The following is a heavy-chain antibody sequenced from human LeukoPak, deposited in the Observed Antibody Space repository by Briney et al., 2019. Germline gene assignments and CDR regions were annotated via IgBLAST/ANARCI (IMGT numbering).Heavy chain of an antibody. CDR2: IYGSGST. V-gene: IGHV4-59*08. Sequence: PSETLSLTCTVSADSLSSHYWSWIRQPPGNGLEWIGYIYGSGSTHYDPSLRSRVTISEDTSKNQFSLKLTSVTAAHTAVYYCARNVGWYSHDSWGQGTLVTVSS. D-gene: IGHD6-19*01. CDR3: ARNVGWYSHDS. CDR1: ADSLSSHY. J-gene: IGHJ4*02.